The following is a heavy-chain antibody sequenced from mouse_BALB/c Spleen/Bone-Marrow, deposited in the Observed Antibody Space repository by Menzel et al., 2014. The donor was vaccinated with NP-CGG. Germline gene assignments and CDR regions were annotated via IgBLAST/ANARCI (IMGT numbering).Heavy chain of an antibody. CDR1: GFNIKDAH. CDR2: IAPGNGNT. V-gene: IGHV14-3*02. J-gene: IGHJ3*01. Sequence: EVQGVESGAELVKPGASVKLSCTASGFNIKDAHMHWMKQRPEQGLEWIGRIAPGNGNTQYDPKFQGKATITADTSSNTAYLHLISLTSEDTAVYYCVRSPGGVNYWGQGTLVTVSA. CDR3: VRSPGGVNY.